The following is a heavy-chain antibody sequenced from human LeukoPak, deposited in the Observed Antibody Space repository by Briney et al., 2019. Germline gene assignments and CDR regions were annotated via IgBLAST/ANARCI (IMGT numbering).Heavy chain of an antibody. D-gene: IGHD6-19*01. CDR2: IYYSGST. Sequence: SETLSLTCTVSGGSVSSGSYYWSWIRQPPGKGLEWIGYIYYSGSTNYNPSLKSRVTISVDTSKNQFSLKLSSVTAADTAVYYCARDGGHGSGWLGLDYWGQGTLVTVSS. V-gene: IGHV4-61*01. J-gene: IGHJ4*02. CDR1: GGSVSSGSYY. CDR3: ARDGGHGSGWLGLDY.